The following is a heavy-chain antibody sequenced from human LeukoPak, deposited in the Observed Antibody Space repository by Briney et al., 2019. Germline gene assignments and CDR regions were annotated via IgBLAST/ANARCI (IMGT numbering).Heavy chain of an antibody. CDR1: GFTFSSNG. CDR2: IRYDGSNK. D-gene: IGHD2-2*01. Sequence: PGGSLRLSCVASGFTFSSNGVHWVRQVPGKGLEWVAFIRYDGSNKYYGDSVKGRFTISRDNSKNTLYLQMNSLRAEDTAVYYCAKGPNAPTYYYYYMDVWGKGTTVTVSS. V-gene: IGHV3-30*02. CDR3: AKGPNAPTYYYYYMDV. J-gene: IGHJ6*03.